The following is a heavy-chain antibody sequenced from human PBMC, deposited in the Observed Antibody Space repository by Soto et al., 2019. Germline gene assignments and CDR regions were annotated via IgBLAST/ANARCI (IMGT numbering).Heavy chain of an antibody. CDR1: GFTFSSYA. Sequence: EVQLLESGGGLVQPGGSLRLSCATSGFTFSSYAMAWVRQAPGKGLEWVSAISGSGSITYHAASVQGRFSISRDNSRNMLCLQMNSLGAEDTAVYYCASAAHYDFWSGYYYMDVWGIGTTVTVSS. J-gene: IGHJ6*03. CDR3: ASAAHYDFWSGYYYMDV. CDR2: ISGSGSIT. V-gene: IGHV3-23*01. D-gene: IGHD3-3*01.